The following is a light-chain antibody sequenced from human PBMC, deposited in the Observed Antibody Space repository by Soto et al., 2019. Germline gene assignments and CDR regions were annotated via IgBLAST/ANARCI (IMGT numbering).Light chain of an antibody. Sequence: QSALTQSPSASGSPGQSVTISCTGTSSDIGGYNSVSWYQQHPGKAPKVMIYDVTKRPSGVPDRFSGSKSGNTASLTVSALQAEDEADYYCSSFTDGNNSVFGTGTRTPS. CDR2: DVT. CDR1: SSDIGGYNS. CDR3: SSFTDGNNSV. J-gene: IGLJ1*01. V-gene: IGLV2-8*01.